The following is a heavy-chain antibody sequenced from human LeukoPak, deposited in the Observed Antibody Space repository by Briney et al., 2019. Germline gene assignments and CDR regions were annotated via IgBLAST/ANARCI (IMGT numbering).Heavy chain of an antibody. J-gene: IGHJ4*02. CDR2: ISTDGSTT. CDR1: GFTFSSYE. CDR3: VREATAEYYFDY. Sequence: PGGSLRLSCAASGFTFSSYEMHWFRQVPGKGLEWISYISTDGSTTNYAESVRGRFTISRDNAKYALHLQMNSLRGEDTAFYYCVREATAEYYFDYWGQGTLVTVSS. D-gene: IGHD6-13*01. V-gene: IGHV3-48*03.